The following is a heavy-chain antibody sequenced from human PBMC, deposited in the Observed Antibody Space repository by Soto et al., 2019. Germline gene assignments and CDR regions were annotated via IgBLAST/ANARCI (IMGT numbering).Heavy chain of an antibody. D-gene: IGHD1-26*01. CDR2: ISGSGGST. Sequence: EVQLLESGGGLIQPGGSLRLSCAASGFTFSSYAMTWVRQAPGKGLEWVSTISGSGGSTYYADSVKGRFTISRDNSKNTLYLQLNSLRAEDTAIYYCAKAYSGSYYGVFDYWGQGTLATVSS. CDR1: GFTFSSYA. CDR3: AKAYSGSYYGVFDY. V-gene: IGHV3-23*01. J-gene: IGHJ4*02.